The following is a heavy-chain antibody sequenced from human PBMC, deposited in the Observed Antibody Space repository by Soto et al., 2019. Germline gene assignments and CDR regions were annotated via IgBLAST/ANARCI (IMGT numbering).Heavy chain of an antibody. CDR2: IYPSGGST. Sequence: ASVKVSCKASGYTFTNYYMHWVRQAPEQGLEWMGIIYPSGGSTRNAQKFQGRVTMTRDTSTSTVYMELSSLRSEDTAVYYCARDFSGPMDYWGRGTLVTVSS. CDR3: ARDFSGPMDY. J-gene: IGHJ4*02. CDR1: GYTFTNYY. V-gene: IGHV1-46*01. D-gene: IGHD3-10*01.